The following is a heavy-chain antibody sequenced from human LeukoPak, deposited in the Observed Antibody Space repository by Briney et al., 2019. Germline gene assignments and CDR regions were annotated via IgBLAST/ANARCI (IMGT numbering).Heavy chain of an antibody. Sequence: GGSLRLSCAASGFTFSSYWMSWVRQAPGKGQEWVANIKQDGSEKYYVDSVKGRLTISRDNAKNSLYLQMNSLRAEDTAVYYCARATHYDFWSGYGPFDYWGQGTLVTVSS. V-gene: IGHV3-7*01. D-gene: IGHD3-3*01. CDR3: ARATHYDFWSGYGPFDY. CDR1: GFTFSSYW. CDR2: IKQDGSEK. J-gene: IGHJ4*02.